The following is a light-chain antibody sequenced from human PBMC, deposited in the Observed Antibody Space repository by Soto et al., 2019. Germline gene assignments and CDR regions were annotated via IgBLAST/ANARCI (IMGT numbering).Light chain of an antibody. J-gene: IGKJ3*01. V-gene: IGKV3-20*01. CDR2: GAS. CDR1: QSVSSSD. Sequence: EIVLTQSPGTLSLSPGERATLSCRASQSVSSSDLAWYQQKPGQAPRLLIYGASRRATGIPDRFSGSGSGTDFTLTISRLEPEDFAVYYCQKYGSSQITFGPGTKVDIK. CDR3: QKYGSSQIT.